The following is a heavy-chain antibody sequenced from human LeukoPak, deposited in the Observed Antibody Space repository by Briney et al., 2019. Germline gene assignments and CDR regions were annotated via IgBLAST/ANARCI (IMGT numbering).Heavy chain of an antibody. D-gene: IGHD5-24*01. Sequence: GGSLRLSCSASGFTFSNYPMHWVRQAPGKGLEYVSGISGNGGNTYYANSVKGRFTISRDNSKHTLYLQMGSLRAEDVAVYYCARSKRWLEHYWYFDLWGRGTLVTVSS. CDR3: ARSKRWLEHYWYFDL. V-gene: IGHV3-64*01. CDR1: GFTFSNYP. J-gene: IGHJ2*01. CDR2: ISGNGGNT.